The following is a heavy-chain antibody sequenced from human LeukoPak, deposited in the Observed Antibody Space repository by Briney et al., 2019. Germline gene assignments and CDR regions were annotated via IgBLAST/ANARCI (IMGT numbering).Heavy chain of an antibody. D-gene: IGHD6-6*01. Sequence: VGSLRLSCAASGFTFTNYWMIWVRQAPGKGLEWVANINEDGSEKYYVGSVEGRFTISRDNAKNSVFLQMNSLRADDTAMYYCASSSYSSSSSWGQGTLVTASS. J-gene: IGHJ5*02. CDR3: ASSSYSSSSS. CDR2: INEDGSEK. V-gene: IGHV3-7*01. CDR1: GFTFTNYW.